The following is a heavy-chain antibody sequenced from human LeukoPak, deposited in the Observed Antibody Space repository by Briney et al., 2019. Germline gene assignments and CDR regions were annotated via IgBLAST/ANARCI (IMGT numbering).Heavy chain of an antibody. CDR3: AKDSYYYGSGSFFDY. J-gene: IGHJ4*02. Sequence: PGGSLRLSCAASGFTFSSYAVSWVRQAPGKGLEWVSAISGSGGSTYYADSVKGRFTISRDNSKNTLYLQMNSLRAEDTAVYYCAKDSYYYGSGSFFDYWGQGTLVTVSS. V-gene: IGHV3-23*01. D-gene: IGHD3-10*01. CDR1: GFTFSSYA. CDR2: ISGSGGST.